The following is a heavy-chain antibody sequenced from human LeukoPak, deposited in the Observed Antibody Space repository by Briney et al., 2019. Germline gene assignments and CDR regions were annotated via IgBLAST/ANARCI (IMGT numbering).Heavy chain of an antibody. J-gene: IGHJ4*02. D-gene: IGHD2-15*01. Sequence: GGSLRLSCTASGFTFGDYAMNWVRQAPGKGPEWVGFITSKAYGGTREYAASVKGRLTISRDDSKSIAYLQMNSPKTEDTAVYYCSRMTYCSGGSCSFDDWGQGTLVTVSS. CDR3: SRMTYCSGGSCSFDD. CDR2: ITSKAYGGTR. CDR1: GFTFGDYA. V-gene: IGHV3-49*04.